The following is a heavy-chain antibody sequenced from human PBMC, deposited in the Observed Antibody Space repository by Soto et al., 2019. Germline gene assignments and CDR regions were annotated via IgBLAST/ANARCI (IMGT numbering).Heavy chain of an antibody. CDR2: IQYSRST. Sequence: KTSETMSPTCTVSGDSIGTIQSYWAWIRQSPVKGLEWIGNIQYSRSTYYMPSPRRRVTLSVDTSKTQFSLRLTFVTAEDTSVYYCARHEGNGNVWPLDYWGQGILVTVSS. CDR3: ARHEGNGNVWPLDY. J-gene: IGHJ4*02. D-gene: IGHD2-8*01. CDR1: GDSIGTIQSY. V-gene: IGHV4-39*01.